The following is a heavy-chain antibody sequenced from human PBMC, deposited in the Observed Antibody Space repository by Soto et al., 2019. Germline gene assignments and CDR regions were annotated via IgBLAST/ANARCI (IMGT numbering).Heavy chain of an antibody. CDR2: INPKFGDT. CDR3: ARNMDYYYGRGSGNGHGV. J-gene: IGHJ6*02. Sequence: QVPLVQSGAEVKEPGDSVRVSCEASGYTFTAYHIHWVRQAPGQGLEWMGWINPKFGDTTYAQDFQGMVSMTRYMSISTVYMELSRLTSDDTAIYYCARNMDYYYGRGSGNGHGVWGQGTTVTVFS. CDR1: GYTFTAYH. V-gene: IGHV1-2*02. D-gene: IGHD3-10*02.